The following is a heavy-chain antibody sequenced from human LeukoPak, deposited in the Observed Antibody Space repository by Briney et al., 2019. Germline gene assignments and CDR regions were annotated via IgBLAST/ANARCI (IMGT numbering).Heavy chain of an antibody. CDR2: IIPIFGTA. CDR1: GGTFSSYA. Sequence: GASVKVSCKASGGTFSSYAISWVRQAPGQGLEWMGGIIPIFGTANYAQKFQGRVTITADESTSTVYMELSSLRSEDTAVYYCARIRRDSSGYYSPPYYYYGMDVWGQGTTVTVSS. CDR3: ARIRRDSSGYYSPPYYYYGMDV. D-gene: IGHD3-22*01. J-gene: IGHJ6*02. V-gene: IGHV1-69*13.